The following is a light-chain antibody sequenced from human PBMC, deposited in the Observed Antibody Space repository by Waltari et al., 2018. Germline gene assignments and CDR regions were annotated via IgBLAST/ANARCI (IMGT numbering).Light chain of an antibody. CDR1: QCVSSY. J-gene: IGKJ4*01. CDR2: DAS. Sequence: EIVLTQSPATLSLSPGERATLSCRASQCVSSYLAWYQQKSGQAPRLPIYDASNRATGSQARFSGGGSGTDFTLTISSLEPEDFAVYYCQQRSDWLLTFGGGTKVEIK. V-gene: IGKV3-11*01. CDR3: QQRSDWLLT.